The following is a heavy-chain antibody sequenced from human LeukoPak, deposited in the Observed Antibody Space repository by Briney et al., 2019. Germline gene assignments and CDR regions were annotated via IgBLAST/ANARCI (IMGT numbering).Heavy chain of an antibody. V-gene: IGHV3-9*01. Sequence: GRSLRLSCAASGFTFDDYAMHWVRQAPGKGLEWVSGISWNSGSIGYADFVKGRFTISRDNAKNSLYLQMNSLRAEDTALYYCAKDPNTSLGGIDVWGQGTTVTVSS. CDR3: AKDPNTSLGGIDV. CDR2: ISWNSGSI. J-gene: IGHJ6*02. CDR1: GFTFDDYA.